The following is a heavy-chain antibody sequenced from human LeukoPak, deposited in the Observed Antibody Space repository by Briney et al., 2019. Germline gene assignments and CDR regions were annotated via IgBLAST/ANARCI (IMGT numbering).Heavy chain of an antibody. V-gene: IGHV1-46*01. CDR2: ISPSGGST. Sequence: ASVKVSCKASGYTFTSYYMHWVRQAPGQGLEWMGIISPSGGSTTYAQKFQGRVTMTRDTSTSTVYMELSSLRSEDTAIYYCARFEVPYSSSRNGRFDPWGQGTLVTVSS. J-gene: IGHJ5*02. CDR1: GYTFTSYY. D-gene: IGHD6-13*01. CDR3: ARFEVPYSSSRNGRFDP.